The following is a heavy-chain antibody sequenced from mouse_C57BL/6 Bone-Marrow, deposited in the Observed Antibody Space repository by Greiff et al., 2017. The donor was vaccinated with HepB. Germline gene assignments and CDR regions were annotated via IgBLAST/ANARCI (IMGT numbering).Heavy chain of an antibody. Sequence: VQLQQSGPVLVKPGASVKMSCKASGYTFTDYYMNWVKQSHGKSLEWIGVINPYNGGTSYNQKFKGKATLTVDKSSSTAYMELNSLTSEDSAVYYCARYRWLLPFDYWGQGTTLTVSS. D-gene: IGHD2-3*01. CDR3: ARYRWLLPFDY. CDR2: INPYNGGT. V-gene: IGHV1-19*01. J-gene: IGHJ2*01. CDR1: GYTFTDYY.